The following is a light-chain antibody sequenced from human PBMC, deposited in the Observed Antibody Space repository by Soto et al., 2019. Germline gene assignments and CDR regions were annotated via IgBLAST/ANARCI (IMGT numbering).Light chain of an antibody. J-gene: IGLJ1*01. CDR1: SSDVGSYNL. CDR3: CSYAGSSNSR. V-gene: IGLV2-23*01. Sequence: QSALTQPASVSGSPGQSITISCTGNSSDVGSYNLVSWYQQHPGKAPKLMIYEGSKRPSGVSNRFSGSKSGNTASLTMSGLQAQDEAVYYCCSYAGSSNSRFGTGTKVTVL. CDR2: EGS.